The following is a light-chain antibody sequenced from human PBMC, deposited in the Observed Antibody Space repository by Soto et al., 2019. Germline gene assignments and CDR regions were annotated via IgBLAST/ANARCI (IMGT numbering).Light chain of an antibody. Sequence: QSVLTQPASVSGSPGQSITISCTGTSSDVGNYNLVSWYQQHPGKAPKLMIYEDSKRPPGVSNRFSGSKSGNTASLTISGLQAEDEADYYCCSYAGTSTLFGGGTKVNVL. CDR2: EDS. V-gene: IGLV2-23*01. CDR3: CSYAGTSTL. J-gene: IGLJ3*02. CDR1: SSDVGNYNL.